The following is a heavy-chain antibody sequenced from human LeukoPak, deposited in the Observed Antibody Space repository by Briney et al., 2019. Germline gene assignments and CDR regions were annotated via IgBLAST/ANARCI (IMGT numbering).Heavy chain of an antibody. CDR2: IPYDGSNK. V-gene: IGHV3-30-3*01. D-gene: IGHD3-9*01. Sequence: PGGSLRLSCAASGLTFSSYAMHWVRQAPGKGLEWVAVIPYDGSNKYYADSVKGRFTISRDNSKNTLYLQMNSLRAEDTAVYYCARAANYDILTGYLYYFDYWGQGTLVTVSS. CDR1: GLTFSSYA. CDR3: ARAANYDILTGYLYYFDY. J-gene: IGHJ4*02.